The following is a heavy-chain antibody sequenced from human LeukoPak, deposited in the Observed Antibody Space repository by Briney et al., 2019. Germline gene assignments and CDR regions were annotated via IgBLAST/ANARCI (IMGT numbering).Heavy chain of an antibody. CDR3: AKIGRRYDFWTGYYEEEVDYMDV. CDR2: IGDSGGST. Sequence: PGGSLRLSCAASGFTFSNYGMSWVRQAPGKGLEWVSGIGDSGGSTKHAVSVKGRFTISRDNSKDTLYLQMNSLRAEDTAVYYCAKIGRRYDFWTGYYEEEVDYMDVWGKGTTVTVSS. D-gene: IGHD3-3*01. J-gene: IGHJ6*03. V-gene: IGHV3-23*01. CDR1: GFTFSNYG.